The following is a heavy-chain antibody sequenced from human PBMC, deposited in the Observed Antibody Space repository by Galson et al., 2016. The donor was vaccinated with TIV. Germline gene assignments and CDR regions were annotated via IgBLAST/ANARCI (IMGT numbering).Heavy chain of an antibody. CDR3: AKHTGYTPSDNYFDQ. CDR2: IIAIFGTT. D-gene: IGHD3-9*01. Sequence: SVKVSCKASGGIFRSHAISWVRQAPGQGLEWMGGIIAIFGTTDYAQKFQGRFTITADAPTSTAYMELSSLRSEDTAVFYCAKHTGYTPSDNYFDQWGQGTLVTVSS. CDR1: GGIFRSHA. J-gene: IGHJ5*02. V-gene: IGHV1-69*13.